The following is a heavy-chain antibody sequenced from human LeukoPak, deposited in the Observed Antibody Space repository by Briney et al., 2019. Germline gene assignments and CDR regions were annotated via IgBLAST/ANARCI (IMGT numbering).Heavy chain of an antibody. CDR3: ARELMVAATFDWFDP. CDR2: IYTSGST. J-gene: IGHJ5*02. D-gene: IGHD2-15*01. Sequence: KPSGTLSLTCTVSGGSISSYYWSWIRQPAGKGLEWIGRIYTSGSTNYNPSLKSRVTMSVDTSKNQFSLKLSSVTAADTAVYYCARELMVAATFDWFDPWGQGTLVTVSS. V-gene: IGHV4-4*07. CDR1: GGSISSYY.